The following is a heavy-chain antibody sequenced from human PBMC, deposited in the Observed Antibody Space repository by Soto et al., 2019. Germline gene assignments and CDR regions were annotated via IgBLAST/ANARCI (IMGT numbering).Heavy chain of an antibody. CDR2: IYYSGST. V-gene: IGHV4-59*08. J-gene: IGHJ4*01. D-gene: IGHD1-1*01. CDR3: ARRYGYSFGY. Sequence: AETLSLTCTVSGASISSYYWSWVRQLPGKGLEWIGYIYYSGSTNYNPSLKSRVTISVDTSKNQFSLKLSSVTAADTAVYYCARRYGYSFGYRGHGTLVTVSS. CDR1: GASISSYY.